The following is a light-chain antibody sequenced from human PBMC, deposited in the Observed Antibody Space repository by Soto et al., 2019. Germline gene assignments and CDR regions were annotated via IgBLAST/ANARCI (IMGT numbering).Light chain of an antibody. J-gene: IGLJ1*01. CDR1: SSDVGGYNY. CDR2: DVT. Sequence: QSVLTQPASVSGSPGQPITISCTGTSSDVGGYNYVSWYQQHPVKAPKLMIYDVTNRPSGVSDRFSGSKSGNTASLTISGLQAEDEADYYCSSYTSSSNPYVFGTGTKVTVL. CDR3: SSYTSSSNPYV. V-gene: IGLV2-14*01.